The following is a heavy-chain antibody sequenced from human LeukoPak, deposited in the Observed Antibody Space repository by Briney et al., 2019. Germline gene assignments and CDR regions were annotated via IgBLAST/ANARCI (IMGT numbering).Heavy chain of an antibody. CDR1: GGSFSGYY. V-gene: IGHV4-34*01. Sequence: SETLSLTCAVYGGSFSGYYWSWIRQPPGKGLEWIGEINHSGSTNYNPSLKSRVTISVDTSKNQFSLNLSSVTAADTAMYYCARGCNRYDSSGYHCYWGQGTLVTVSS. CDR2: INHSGST. D-gene: IGHD3-22*01. CDR3: ARGCNRYDSSGYHCY. J-gene: IGHJ4*02.